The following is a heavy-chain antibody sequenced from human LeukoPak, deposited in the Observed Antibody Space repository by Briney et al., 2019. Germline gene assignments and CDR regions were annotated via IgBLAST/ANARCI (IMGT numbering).Heavy chain of an antibody. Sequence: GASVKVSCKTSGYTFTSYCIDWVRQAPGQGLEWMGWISAYNGNTNYAQKLQDRVTLTTYASTRTAYMELRSLTSDDTAVYHCAIYDKSFSIDYWGQGTLVTVSS. J-gene: IGHJ4*02. CDR1: GYTFTSYC. D-gene: IGHD3-22*01. CDR3: AIYDKSFSIDY. V-gene: IGHV1-18*01. CDR2: ISAYNGNT.